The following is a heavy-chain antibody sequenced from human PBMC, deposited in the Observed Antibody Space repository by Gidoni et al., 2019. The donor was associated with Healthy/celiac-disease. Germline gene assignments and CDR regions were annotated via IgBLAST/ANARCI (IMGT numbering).Heavy chain of an antibody. V-gene: IGHV4-59*01. CDR3: ARDTRGYSGYDSSIRAFDI. J-gene: IGHJ3*02. CDR1: GCSISSYY. Sequence: QVQLQESGPGLVKPSETLSLTCTVSGCSISSYYWSWIRQPPGKGLEWIGYIYYSGSTNYNPSLKSRVTISVDTSKNQFSLKLSSVTAADTAVYYCARDTRGYSGYDSSIRAFDIWGQGTMVTVSS. D-gene: IGHD5-12*01. CDR2: IYYSGST.